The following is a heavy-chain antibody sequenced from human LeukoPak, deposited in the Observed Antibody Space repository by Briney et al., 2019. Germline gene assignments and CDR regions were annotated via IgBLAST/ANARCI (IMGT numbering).Heavy chain of an antibody. D-gene: IGHD2-8*02. V-gene: IGHV3-53*04. Sequence: GGSLRLSCAASGFTVSINYMICVRQAPGKGLEWVSVIYSGGSTYYADSVKGRFTISRHNSKNTLYLQMNRLRAEDTAVYYCADGLSLSWWFECWGQGTLVTVSS. CDR2: IYSGGST. CDR1: GFTVSINY. J-gene: IGHJ4*02. CDR3: ADGLSLSWWFEC.